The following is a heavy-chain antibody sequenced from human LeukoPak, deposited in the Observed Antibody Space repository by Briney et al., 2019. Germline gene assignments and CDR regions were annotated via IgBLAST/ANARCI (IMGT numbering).Heavy chain of an antibody. J-gene: IGHJ4*02. CDR3: ARAGRFTVTARD. Sequence: SETLSLTCTVSGGSISSGGYYWSWIRQHPGKGLEWIGYIYYSGSTYYNPSLKSRVTISVDTSKNQFSLKLSSVTAADTAVYYCARAGRFTVTARDWGQGTLITVSS. CDR2: IYYSGST. D-gene: IGHD4-17*01. CDR1: GGSISSGGYY. V-gene: IGHV4-31*03.